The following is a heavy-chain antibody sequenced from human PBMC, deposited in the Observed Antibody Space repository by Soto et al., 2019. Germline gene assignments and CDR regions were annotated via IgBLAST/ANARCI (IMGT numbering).Heavy chain of an antibody. CDR1: GFTFSSYW. CDR2: INSDGSST. CDR3: GRAPSFQTAIRDY. Sequence: GGSLRLSCAASGFTFSSYWMHWVRQAPGKGLVWVSRINSDGSSTSYADSVKGRFTISRDNAKNTLYLQMNSLRAEDTAVYYCGRAPSFQTAIRDYLGQGTLLTVSS. V-gene: IGHV3-74*01. J-gene: IGHJ4*02. D-gene: IGHD2-21*02.